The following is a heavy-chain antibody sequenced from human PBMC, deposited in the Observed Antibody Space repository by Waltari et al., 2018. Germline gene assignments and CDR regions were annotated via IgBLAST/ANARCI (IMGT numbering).Heavy chain of an antibody. V-gene: IGHV3-30*04. J-gene: IGHJ4*02. CDR1: GFTFSSYA. CDR2: ISYDGSNK. Sequence: VQLLESGGGLVQPGGSLRLSCAASGFTFSSYAMSWVRQAPGKGLEWVAVISYDGSNKYYADSLKGRFTISRDNSKNTLYLQMNSLRAEDTAVYYCARAPIAVASEFDYWGQGTLVTVSS. D-gene: IGHD6-19*01. CDR3: ARAPIAVASEFDY.